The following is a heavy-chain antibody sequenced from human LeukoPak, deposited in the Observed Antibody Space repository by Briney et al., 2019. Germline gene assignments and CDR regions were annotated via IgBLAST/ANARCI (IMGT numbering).Heavy chain of an antibody. CDR3: ARETGSYSGIDY. CDR1: GLTFRSDW. V-gene: IGHV3-48*04. D-gene: IGHD1-26*01. J-gene: IGHJ4*02. CDR2: ISATSAI. Sequence: GGSLRLSCSASGLTFRSDWMSWVRQAPGKGLEWVSYISATSAICYADSVRGRFTISRDNAKSSLYLQMNSLRAEDTAVYYCARETGSYSGIDYWGQGTLVTVSS.